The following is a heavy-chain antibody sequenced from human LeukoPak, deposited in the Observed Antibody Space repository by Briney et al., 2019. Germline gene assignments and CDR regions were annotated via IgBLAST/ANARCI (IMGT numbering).Heavy chain of an antibody. Sequence: GGSLRLSCAASGFTFSSYWMHWVRQAPGKGLVWVSRINSDGSSTSYADSVKGRFTISRDNAKNSLYLQMNSLRAEDTAVYYCARGGQYYYDSSGFDHWGQGTLVTVSS. CDR3: ARGGQYYYDSSGFDH. CDR2: INSDGSST. CDR1: GFTFSSYW. D-gene: IGHD3-22*01. J-gene: IGHJ4*02. V-gene: IGHV3-74*01.